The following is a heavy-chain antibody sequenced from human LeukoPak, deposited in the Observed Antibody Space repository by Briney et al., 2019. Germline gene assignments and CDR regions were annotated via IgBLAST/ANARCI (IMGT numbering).Heavy chain of an antibody. D-gene: IGHD7-27*01. Sequence: SETLSLTCSVSRYSISSGYYWGWIRQSPGKGLEWIGSIYHSGNTYYNPSLKSRVTISADTSKNQFSPKLISVTAADTAVYYCASRKLGNDYWGQGTLVTVSS. CDR1: RYSISSGYY. V-gene: IGHV4-38-2*02. CDR2: IYHSGNT. J-gene: IGHJ4*02. CDR3: ASRKLGNDY.